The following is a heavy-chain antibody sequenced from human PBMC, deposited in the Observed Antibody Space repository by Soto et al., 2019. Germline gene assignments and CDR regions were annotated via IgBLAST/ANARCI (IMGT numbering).Heavy chain of an antibody. J-gene: IGHJ3*01. D-gene: IGHD5-12*01. V-gene: IGHV3-23*01. CDR3: VREGRGSFDF. CDR1: GFIFTNYA. CDR2: IGGRGNSA. Sequence: GGSLRLSCAASGFIFTNYALNWVRQAPGKGLEWVSVIGGRGNSAYYADSIQGRFTISRDNSKNTLSLQMSSLTADDTAIYYCVREGRGSFDFWGRGTMVTVS.